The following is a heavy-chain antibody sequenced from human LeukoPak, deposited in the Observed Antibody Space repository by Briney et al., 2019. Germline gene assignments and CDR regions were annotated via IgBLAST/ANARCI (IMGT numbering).Heavy chain of an antibody. CDR2: ISGSGGST. D-gene: IGHD4-17*01. CDR3: AKVTAVRGYFDY. V-gene: IGHV3-23*01. J-gene: IGHJ4*02. Sequence: GGSLRLSCPASGFTFSSYAMSWVRQAPGKGLEWVSSISGSGGSTYYADSVKGRFTIPRHTSKNTPYLQMNSLRAEYTGVYYRAKVTAVRGYFDYWGQGALVTVSS. CDR1: GFTFSSYA.